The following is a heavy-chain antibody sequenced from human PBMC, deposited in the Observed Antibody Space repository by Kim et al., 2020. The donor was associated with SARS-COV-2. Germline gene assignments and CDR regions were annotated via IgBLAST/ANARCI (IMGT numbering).Heavy chain of an antibody. V-gene: IGHV3-48*02. CDR3: ARDHYYDP. Sequence: SSTIYYADSVKGRFTISRDNAKNSLYLQMNSLRDEDTAVYYCARDHYYDPWGQGTLVTVSS. CDR2: SSTI. D-gene: IGHD3-10*01. J-gene: IGHJ5*02.